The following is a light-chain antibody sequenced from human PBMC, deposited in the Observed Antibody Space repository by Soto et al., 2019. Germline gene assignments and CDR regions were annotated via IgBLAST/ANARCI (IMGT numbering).Light chain of an antibody. CDR2: YNN. CDR3: ATWDDSLIGWV. V-gene: IGLV1-44*01. J-gene: IGLJ3*02. Sequence: QAVVTQPPSASGTPGQRVTISCSGSSSNIGSHTVNWYQQLPGTAPKLLIYYNNQRPSGVPDRFSGSRSGTSASLAISGLQSEDEADYYCATWDDSLIGWVFGGGTKVTVL. CDR1: SSNIGSHT.